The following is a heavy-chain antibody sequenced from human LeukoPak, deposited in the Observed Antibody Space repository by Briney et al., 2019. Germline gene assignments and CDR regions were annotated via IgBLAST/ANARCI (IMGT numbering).Heavy chain of an antibody. V-gene: IGHV1-18*01. CDR1: GYTFTSYG. Sequence: ASVKVSCKASGYTFTSYGISWVRQAPGQGLEWMGWISTYNGNTNYAQKLQGRVTMTTDTSTSTAYMELRSLRSADTAVYYCAREFRSGSYSEFDYWGQGTLVTVSS. D-gene: IGHD1-26*01. J-gene: IGHJ4*02. CDR3: AREFRSGSYSEFDY. CDR2: ISTYNGNT.